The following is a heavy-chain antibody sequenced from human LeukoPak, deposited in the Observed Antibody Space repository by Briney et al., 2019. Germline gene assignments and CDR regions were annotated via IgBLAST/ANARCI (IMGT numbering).Heavy chain of an antibody. V-gene: IGHV4-31*03. CDR3: ARDGRGGGVDY. CDR1: GGSISSGGYY. J-gene: IGHJ4*02. D-gene: IGHD2-21*01. Sequence: SETLSLTCIVSGGSISSGGYYWSWIRQHPGKGLEWIRYIYYSGSTYYNPSLKSRVTISVDTSKNQFSLKLSSVTAADTAVYYCARDGRGGGVDYWGQGTLVTVSS. CDR2: IYYSGST.